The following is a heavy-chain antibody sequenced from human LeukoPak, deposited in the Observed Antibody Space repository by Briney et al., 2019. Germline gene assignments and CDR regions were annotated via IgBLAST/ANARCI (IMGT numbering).Heavy chain of an antibody. CDR3: VRRSAYSDSSGFNL. J-gene: IGHJ4*02. Sequence: SETLSLTCAVYGGSFGGFYWSWVRQPPGTGLEWIGHINHSGGTNYNPSLRSRVTISLDTSNNNFSLMMNSVTAADTAVYYCVRRSAYSDSSGFNLWGQGILVTVSS. CDR2: INHSGGT. CDR1: GGSFGGFY. D-gene: IGHD6-6*01. V-gene: IGHV4-34*01.